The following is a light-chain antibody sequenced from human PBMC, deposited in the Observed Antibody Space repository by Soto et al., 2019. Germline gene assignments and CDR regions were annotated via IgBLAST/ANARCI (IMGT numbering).Light chain of an antibody. CDR2: GAS. CDR3: QQYGSSPRT. CDR1: QSVSSSF. Sequence: DIVLTQSPGTLSLSPGDRATLSGLASQSVSSSFLAWYQQKLGQAPRLLVYGASSRATGIPDRFSGSGSGTDFTLTISRLEPEDFAVYFRQQYGSSPRTFGLGTKVDIK. J-gene: IGKJ1*01. V-gene: IGKV3-20*01.